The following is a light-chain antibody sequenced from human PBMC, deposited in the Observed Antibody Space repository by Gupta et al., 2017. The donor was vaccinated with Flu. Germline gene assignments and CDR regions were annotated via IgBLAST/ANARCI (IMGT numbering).Light chain of an antibody. CDR3: QAYDPSLSGGGV. CDR2: ANE. J-gene: IGLJ3*02. CDR1: SSNIGAGYG. Sequence: TISCTGSSSNIGAGYGVHWYQQVPGRAPKLLICANENRHSGGPDRFSGSKSGTSASLAITGLQAEEEGDYYCQAYDPSLSGGGVFGGGTKLTVL. V-gene: IGLV1-40*01.